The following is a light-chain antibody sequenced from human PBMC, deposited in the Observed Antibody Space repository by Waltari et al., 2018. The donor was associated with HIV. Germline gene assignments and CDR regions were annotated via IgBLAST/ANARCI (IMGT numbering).Light chain of an antibody. V-gene: IGLV1-44*01. CDR2: SND. CDR1: RPNIGSNT. J-gene: IGLJ3*02. CDR3: AAWDDSLNGPV. Sequence: QSVLTQPPSASGTPGQRVTISCSGSRPNIGSNTVNWYQQLPGTAPKLLIYSNDQRPSGVPDRFSASKSGTSASLAISGLQSEDEADYYCAAWDDSLNGPVFGGGTKLTVL.